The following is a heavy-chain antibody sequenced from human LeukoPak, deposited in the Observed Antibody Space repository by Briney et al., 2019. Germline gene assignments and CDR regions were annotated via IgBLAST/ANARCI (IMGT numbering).Heavy chain of an antibody. CDR3: ARAVAAAGTEGYFDY. V-gene: IGHV4-34*01. CDR1: GGSFSGYY. J-gene: IGHJ4*02. Sequence: PSETLSLTCAVYGGSFSGYYWSWIRQPPGKGLEWIGEINHSGSTNYNPSLKSRVTISVDTSKNQFSLKLSSVTAADTAVYYCARAVAAAGTEGYFDYWGQGTLVTVSS. CDR2: INHSGST. D-gene: IGHD6-13*01.